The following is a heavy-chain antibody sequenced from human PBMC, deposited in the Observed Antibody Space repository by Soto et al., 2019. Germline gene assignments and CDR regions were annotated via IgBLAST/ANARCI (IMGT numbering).Heavy chain of an antibody. CDR3: AREHCSTTSCYSYWFDP. CDR1: GYTFTSYA. CDR2: INAGNGNT. Sequence: ASVKVSCKASGYTFTSYAMHWVRQAPGQRLEWMGWINAGNGNTKYSQKFQGRVTITRDTSASTAYMELSSLRSEDTSVYYCAREHCSTTSCYSYWFDPWGQGALVTVSS. V-gene: IGHV1-3*01. J-gene: IGHJ5*02. D-gene: IGHD2-2*01.